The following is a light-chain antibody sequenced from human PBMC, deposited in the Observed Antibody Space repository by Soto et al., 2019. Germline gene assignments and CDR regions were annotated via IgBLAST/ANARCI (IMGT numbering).Light chain of an antibody. Sequence: EIVMTQSPATLSVSPGETATLSCRASQSVDRAVAWYQHKPGQAPRLLIVGASFRATGVPGRFSGGGSGTEFTLTISSRQSEDFAVYYCQQYRHWPPLTFGGGTAVEIK. CDR1: QSVDRA. V-gene: IGKV3-15*01. CDR3: QQYRHWPPLT. CDR2: GAS. J-gene: IGKJ4*01.